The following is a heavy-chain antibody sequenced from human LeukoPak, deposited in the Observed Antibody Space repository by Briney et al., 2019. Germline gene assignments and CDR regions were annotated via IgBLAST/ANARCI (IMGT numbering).Heavy chain of an antibody. CDR1: GFTFSSYA. CDR2: ISGSGGST. CDR3: AKERYSSSASDY. V-gene: IGHV3-23*01. J-gene: IGHJ4*02. Sequence: GGSLRLSCAASGFTFSSYAMSWVRQAPGKGLEWVSAISGSGGSTYYADSVKGRFTISRDNSKNTPYMQMNSMRAEDTAVYYCAKERYSSSASDYWGQGTLVTVSS. D-gene: IGHD6-13*01.